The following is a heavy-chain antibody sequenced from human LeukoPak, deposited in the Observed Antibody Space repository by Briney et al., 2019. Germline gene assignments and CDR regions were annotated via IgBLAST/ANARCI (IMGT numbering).Heavy chain of an antibody. CDR1: GFTVSNNY. D-gene: IGHD1-1*01. CDR3: ARDPSQTGTLPSDI. V-gene: IGHV3-33*08. J-gene: IGHJ3*02. Sequence: GGSLRLSCAASGFTVSNNYMSWVRQAPGKGLEWVAVIWYDGSNKYYADSVKGRFTISRDNSKNTLYLQMNSLRAEDTAVYYCARDPSQTGTLPSDIWGQGTMVTVSS. CDR2: IWYDGSNK.